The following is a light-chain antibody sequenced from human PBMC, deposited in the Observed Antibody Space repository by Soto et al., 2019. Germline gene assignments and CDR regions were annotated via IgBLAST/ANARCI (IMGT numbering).Light chain of an antibody. V-gene: IGLV2-11*01. CDR1: SSDVGGYNY. Sequence: QSALTQSRSVSGSPGQSVTISCTGTSSDVGGYNYVSWYQQHPGKAPKLMIYDVSKRPSGVPDRFSGSKSGNTASLTISGLQAEDEADYYCCSYAGSYTFGVVFGGGTKLTVL. J-gene: IGLJ2*01. CDR3: CSYAGSYTFGVV. CDR2: DVS.